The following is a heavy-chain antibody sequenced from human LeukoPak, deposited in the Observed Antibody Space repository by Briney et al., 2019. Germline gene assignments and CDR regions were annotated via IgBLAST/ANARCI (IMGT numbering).Heavy chain of an antibody. CDR3: ASTGTGEDYYYYGMDV. V-gene: IGHV4-4*02. Sequence: SETLSLTCAVSGGSISSSNWWSWVRQPPGKGLAWIGEIYHSGSTNYNPSLKSRVTISVDKSKNQFSLKLSSVTAADTAVYYCASTGTGEDYYYYGMDVWGQGTTVTVSS. CDR2: IYHSGST. CDR1: GGSISSSNW. D-gene: IGHD1-1*01. J-gene: IGHJ6*02.